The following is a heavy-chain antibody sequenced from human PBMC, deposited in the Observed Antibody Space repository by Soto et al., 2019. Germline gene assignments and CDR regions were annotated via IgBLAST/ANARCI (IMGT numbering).Heavy chain of an antibody. CDR3: AADLGPPYDSNNWFDP. V-gene: IGHV3-15*07. CDR2: VKNNGGAT. D-gene: IGHD2-21*01. Sequence: EVQLVESGGDLVKPGGSLRLSCAASGFIFSHAWFHWVRQPPGKGLELVGRVKNNGGATDYAPSVKGRFIISRDDSKDMVYLQMSSLRTDDTAIYYCAADLGPPYDSNNWFDPWGQGTLVTVSS. CDR1: GFIFSHAW. J-gene: IGHJ5*02.